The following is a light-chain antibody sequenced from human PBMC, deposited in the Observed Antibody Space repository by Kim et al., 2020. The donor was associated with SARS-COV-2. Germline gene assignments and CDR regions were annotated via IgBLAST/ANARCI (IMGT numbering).Light chain of an antibody. CDR3: QQYDDYPAA. CDR1: QSIRSW. V-gene: IGKV1-5*03. CDR2: YAS. Sequence: DVQMTQSPSTLSASVGDRVTITCRASQSIRSWLAWYQQKPGKAPNLLIYYASTLASGVPSRFSGSGSGTEFTLTINSLQLDDFATYYGQQYDDYPAAFGQGTKVDIK. J-gene: IGKJ1*01.